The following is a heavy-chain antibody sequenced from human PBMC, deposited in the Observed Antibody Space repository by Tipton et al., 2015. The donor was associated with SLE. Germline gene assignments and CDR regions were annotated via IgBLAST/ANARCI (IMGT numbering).Heavy chain of an antibody. CDR3: ARGLKARYYGSGVIGGFDL. Sequence: TLSLTCTVSGGSISSSSYYWGWIRQPPGKGLEWIGSIYYSGSTYYNPSLKSRVTISVDTSKNQFSLKLSSVTAADTAVYYRARGLKARYYGSGVIGGFDLWGRGTLVTVSS. V-gene: IGHV4-39*07. CDR2: IYYSGST. J-gene: IGHJ2*01. CDR1: GGSISSSSYY. D-gene: IGHD3-10*01.